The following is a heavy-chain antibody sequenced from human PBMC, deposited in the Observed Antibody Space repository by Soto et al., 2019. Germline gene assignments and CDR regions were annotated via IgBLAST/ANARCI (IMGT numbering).Heavy chain of an antibody. CDR2: IYSGGST. CDR1: GFTVSNSY. Sequence: GGSLRLSCAASGFTVSNSYMRWVRQAPGKGLEWVSAIYSGGSTYYADSVKGRFTISRDNSRNTLYLQMNSLRAEDTAVYFCARCDGSATYCFFFAYWGQGTPVTVSS. CDR3: ARCDGSATYCFFFAY. J-gene: IGHJ4*02. D-gene: IGHD3-10*01. V-gene: IGHV3-66*01.